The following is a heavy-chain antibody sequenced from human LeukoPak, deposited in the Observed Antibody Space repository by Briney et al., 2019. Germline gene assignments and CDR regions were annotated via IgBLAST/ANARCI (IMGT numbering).Heavy chain of an antibody. D-gene: IGHD1-26*01. CDR3: ANFMSGSYQARRY. CDR1: GFTFSSYS. CDR2: ISSSSSYI. J-gene: IGHJ4*02. V-gene: IGHV3-21*04. Sequence: GGSLRLSCAASGFTFSSYSMNWVRQAPGKGLEWVSSISSSSSYIYYADSVKGRFTISRDNAKNSLYLQMNSLRAEDTAVYYCANFMSGSYQARRYWGQGTLVTVSS.